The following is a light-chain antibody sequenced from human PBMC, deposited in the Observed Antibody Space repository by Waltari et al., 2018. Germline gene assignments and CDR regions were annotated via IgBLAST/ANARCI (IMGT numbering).Light chain of an antibody. J-gene: IGLJ3*02. Sequence: QSALTQPASVSGSPGQSITISCTGTSSDVGSYNLVSWYQQHPGKAPNLLIYEGSKRPSGVSNRFSGSKSGNTASLTISGLQAEDEADYYCCSYAGSSTGWVFGGGTKLTVL. CDR1: SSDVGSYNL. V-gene: IGLV2-23*01. CDR2: EGS. CDR3: CSYAGSSTGWV.